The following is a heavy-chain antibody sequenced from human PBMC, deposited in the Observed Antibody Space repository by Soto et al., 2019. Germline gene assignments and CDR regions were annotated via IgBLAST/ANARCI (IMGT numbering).Heavy chain of an antibody. CDR1: GFTFEDYA. J-gene: IGHJ4*02. V-gene: IGHV3-9*01. CDR2: ISWNSGKV. D-gene: IGHD3-22*01. Sequence: EMHLVKSGGGLIQPGRSLTISCAASGFTFEDYAMHWVRQAPGKGLEWVSGISWNSGKVIYADSVKGRFTISRDNAKNSLFLQMNSLRPEDTALYYCAKMVTWDSSGYYQGGFDCWGQGTLVTVSS. CDR3: AKMVTWDSSGYYQGGFDC.